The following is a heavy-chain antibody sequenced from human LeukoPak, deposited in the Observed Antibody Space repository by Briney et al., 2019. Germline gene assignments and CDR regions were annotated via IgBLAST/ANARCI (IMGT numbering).Heavy chain of an antibody. CDR1: GGSVSSYY. J-gene: IGHJ6*02. D-gene: IGHD3-22*01. CDR2: KYDIGST. CDR3: ARAHTQIDYYGMDV. Sequence: SETLSLTCTVSGGSVSSYYWSWIRQPPGKGLEWIGYKYDIGSTKYNPSLKSRVTISVDTSKNQFSLKLSSVTAADTAVYYCARAHTQIDYYGMDVWGQGTTVTVSS. V-gene: IGHV4-59*02.